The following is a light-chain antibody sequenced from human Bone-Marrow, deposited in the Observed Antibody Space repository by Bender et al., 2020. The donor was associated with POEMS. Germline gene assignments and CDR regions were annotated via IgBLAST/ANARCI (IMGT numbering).Light chain of an antibody. CDR3: CSYAGTKYAV. CDR1: SDDIGSYDL. V-gene: IGLV2-23*02. Sequence: QSALTQPASVSGSPGQSITFSCTGSSDDIGSYDLVSWYQQRPGKAPKLVIYGVDKRPSGASHRFAGSKAGNAASLTISGLQAEDEADYYCCSYAGTKYAVFGGGTKVTVL. J-gene: IGLJ2*01. CDR2: GVD.